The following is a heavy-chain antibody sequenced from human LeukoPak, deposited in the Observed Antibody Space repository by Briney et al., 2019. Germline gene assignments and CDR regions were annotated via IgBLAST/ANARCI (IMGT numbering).Heavy chain of an antibody. V-gene: IGHV4-34*01. J-gene: IGHJ3*02. CDR2: INHSGSA. D-gene: IGHD3-16*02. Sequence: SENLSLTCAVYGGSLSGYYWNWIRQPPGKGLEWIGEINHSGSASYNPSLKSRVTISLDTSKNQFSLKLSSVTAADTAVYYCARGDYDYIWGSYRSSCGFDIWGRGTMVTVSS. CDR3: ARGDYDYIWGSYRSSCGFDI. CDR1: GGSLSGYY.